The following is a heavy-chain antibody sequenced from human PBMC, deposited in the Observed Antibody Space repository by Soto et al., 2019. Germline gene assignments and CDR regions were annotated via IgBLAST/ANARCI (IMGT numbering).Heavy chain of an antibody. CDR1: GYSFTSYW. Sequence: PGESLKISCKGSGYSFTSYWIGWVRQMPGKGLEWMGIIYPDDSDTRYSPSFQGQVTMSADKSISTAYLQWSSLKASDTAMYYCARQYSSSAGGYYYMDVWGKGTTVTVSS. D-gene: IGHD6-6*01. V-gene: IGHV5-51*01. CDR3: ARQYSSSAGGYYYMDV. J-gene: IGHJ6*03. CDR2: IYPDDSDT.